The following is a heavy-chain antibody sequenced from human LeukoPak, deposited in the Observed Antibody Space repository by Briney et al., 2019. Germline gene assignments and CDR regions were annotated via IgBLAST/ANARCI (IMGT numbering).Heavy chain of an antibody. CDR1: GFTFSSYG. Sequence: GGSLRLSCAASGFTFSSYGMNWVRQAPGEGLEWVSSISSGSTYMYYADSVKGRFTISRDNAQNSMYLQMNSLRAEDAAVYYCGRVGGRSKAAKGDAFDIWGQGTMVTVSS. V-gene: IGHV3-21*01. CDR2: ISSGSTYM. J-gene: IGHJ3*02. CDR3: GRVGGRSKAAKGDAFDI. D-gene: IGHD6-6*01.